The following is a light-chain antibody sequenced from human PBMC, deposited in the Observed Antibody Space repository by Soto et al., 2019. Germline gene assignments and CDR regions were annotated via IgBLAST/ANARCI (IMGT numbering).Light chain of an antibody. J-gene: IGLJ1*01. Sequence: QSVLTQPASVSGSPGQSITISCTGTSSDVGGYNYVSWYQQHPGKAPKVMIYEVSHRPSGVSNRFSGSKSGNTASLTISGLQAADEADYYCSSYTSSSTRVFGTGTKLTVL. CDR3: SSYTSSSTRV. CDR1: SSDVGGYNY. V-gene: IGLV2-14*01. CDR2: EVS.